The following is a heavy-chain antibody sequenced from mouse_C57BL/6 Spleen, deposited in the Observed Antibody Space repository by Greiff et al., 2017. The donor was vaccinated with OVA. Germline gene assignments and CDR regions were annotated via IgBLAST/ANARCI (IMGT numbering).Heavy chain of an antibody. CDR3: ARAGDSNYLYYFDD. Sequence: EVQVVESGGGLVKPGGSLKLSCAASGFTFSSYAMSWVRQTPEKRLEWVATISGGGSYTYYPDNVKGRFTISRDNAKNNLYLQMSHMKSEDTAMYYCARAGDSNYLYYFDDWGQGTTLTVSS. J-gene: IGHJ2*01. CDR1: GFTFSSYA. D-gene: IGHD2-5*01. CDR2: ISGGGSYT. V-gene: IGHV5-4*01.